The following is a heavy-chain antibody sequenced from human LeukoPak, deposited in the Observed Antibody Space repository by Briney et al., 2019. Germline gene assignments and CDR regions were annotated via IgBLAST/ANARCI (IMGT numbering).Heavy chain of an antibody. CDR1: GGSISSSSYY. J-gene: IGHJ3*01. Sequence: PSENLSLTCTVSGGSISSSSYYWTWIRQPPGKGLEWIGYIYDSGRTDFNPSLKSRVTISVDRSKNQFSLKLSSVTAADTAVYYCANADRFCSGSCHVPDAFDFWGQGTMVTVSS. V-gene: IGHV4-61*05. CDR2: IYDSGRT. CDR3: ANADRFCSGSCHVPDAFDF. D-gene: IGHD2-15*01.